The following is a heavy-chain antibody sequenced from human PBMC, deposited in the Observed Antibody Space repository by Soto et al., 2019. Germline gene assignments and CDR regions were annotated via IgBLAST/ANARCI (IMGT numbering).Heavy chain of an antibody. D-gene: IGHD2-15*01. CDR3: DRESRSGIFDY. V-gene: IGHV4-30-2*01. CDR1: GGSISSGGYS. Sequence: QLQLQESGSGLVNPSQTLSLTCAVSGGSISSGGYSWSWIRQPPGKGLEWIWYIYHSGRTYYSPSLQSRIAISVDGYKYQCSLKWSRVNAAVMAVYYFDRESRSGIFDYWGQGTLVSVSS. CDR2: IYHSGRT. J-gene: IGHJ4*02.